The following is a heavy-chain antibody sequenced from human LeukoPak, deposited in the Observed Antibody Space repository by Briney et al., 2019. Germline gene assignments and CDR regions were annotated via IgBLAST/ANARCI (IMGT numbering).Heavy chain of an antibody. D-gene: IGHD3-22*01. CDR3: ASDSSGPY. Sequence: PGGSLRLSCAASGFTFSSYAMHWVRQAPGKGLEWVAVISYDGSNKYYADSVKGRFTISRDNSKSTLYLQMNSLRAEDTAVYYCASDSSGPYWGQGTLVTVSS. CDR2: ISYDGSNK. CDR1: GFTFSSYA. J-gene: IGHJ4*02. V-gene: IGHV3-30-3*01.